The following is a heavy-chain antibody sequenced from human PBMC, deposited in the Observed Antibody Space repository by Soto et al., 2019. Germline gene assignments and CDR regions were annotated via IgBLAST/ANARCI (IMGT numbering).Heavy chain of an antibody. Sequence: GSLRLSCATSGFTFSNYWMHWVRQSPGKGLVWVSRINIDGTATTYADSVKGRFTISRDNSKNTLYLQMNSLRAEDTAVYYCATAWPAAIRYGAFDIRGQGTMVTVSS. V-gene: IGHV3-74*01. D-gene: IGHD2-2*02. J-gene: IGHJ3*02. CDR3: ATAWPAAIRYGAFDI. CDR1: GFTFSNYW. CDR2: INIDGTAT.